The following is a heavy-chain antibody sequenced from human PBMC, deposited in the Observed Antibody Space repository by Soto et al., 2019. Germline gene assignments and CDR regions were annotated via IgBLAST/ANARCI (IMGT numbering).Heavy chain of an antibody. V-gene: IGHV4-34*01. D-gene: IGHD3-10*01. CDR3: ARGGDDMIRGAIGGLDY. CDR2: INHSGRT. J-gene: IGHJ4*02. Sequence: KPSETLSLTCAVSGGAFNAYYCTWIRQSPGKGLEWIGEINHSGRTASNPSLKSRVTMSIDTSKKVFSLNLTSVTAADTAVYFCARGGDDMIRGAIGGLDYWGQGTVVTVSS. CDR1: GGAFNAYY.